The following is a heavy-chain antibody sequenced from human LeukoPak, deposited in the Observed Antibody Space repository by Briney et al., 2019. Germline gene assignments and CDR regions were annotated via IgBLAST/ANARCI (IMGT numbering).Heavy chain of an antibody. V-gene: IGHV3-66*01. CDR2: IYSGGST. Sequence: PGGSLRLSCAASGFTVSSNYMSWVRQAPGKGLEWVSVIYSGGSTYYADSVKGRFTTSRDNSKNTLYLQMNSLRAEDTAVYYCASLPTVTTLLISPYYYGMDVWGQGTTVTVSS. CDR1: GFTVSSNY. CDR3: ASLPTVTTLLISPYYYGMDV. D-gene: IGHD4-17*01. J-gene: IGHJ6*02.